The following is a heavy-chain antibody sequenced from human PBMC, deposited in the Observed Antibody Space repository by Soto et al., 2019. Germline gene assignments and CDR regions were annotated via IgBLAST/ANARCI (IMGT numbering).Heavy chain of an antibody. Sequence: ASVKVSCKASGYTFTSYAVHWVRQAPGQRLEWMGWINAGNGNTKYSQKFQGRVTITRDTSASTAYMELSSLRSEDTAVYYCARNTYYDFWSGYRMSWFDPWGQGTLVTVSS. J-gene: IGHJ5*02. CDR3: ARNTYYDFWSGYRMSWFDP. CDR2: INAGNGNT. V-gene: IGHV1-3*01. CDR1: GYTFTSYA. D-gene: IGHD3-3*01.